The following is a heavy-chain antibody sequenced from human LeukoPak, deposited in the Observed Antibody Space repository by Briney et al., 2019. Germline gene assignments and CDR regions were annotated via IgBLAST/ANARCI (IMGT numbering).Heavy chain of an antibody. CDR3: ARVRTEWYIDL. V-gene: IGHV3-7*01. CDR1: GFTFRDYS. Sequence: PGGSLRLSCAASGFTFRDYSMTWVRQAPGMGLEWVGNIRQDGDEKFYADSVRGRFTISRDNAKNSLYLHLNSLRAEDTAIYCARVRTEWYIDLWGRGTLVTVSP. J-gene: IGHJ2*01. CDR2: IRQDGDEK. D-gene: IGHD2-8*02.